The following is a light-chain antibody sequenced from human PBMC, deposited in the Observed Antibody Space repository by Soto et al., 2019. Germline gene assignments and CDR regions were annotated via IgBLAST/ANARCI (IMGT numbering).Light chain of an antibody. CDR3: LLSYSGTRV. CDR2: DTG. CDR1: TGTVTSSHF. V-gene: IGLV7-46*01. J-gene: IGLJ2*01. Sequence: QAVVTQEPSLTVSPGGTVTLPCGSSTGTVTSSHFPYWFQQKPGQAPRTLIYDTGNKHSWTPARFSGSLLGDKAALTLSGAQPEYDADYYCLLSYSGTRVFGGGTKLTVL.